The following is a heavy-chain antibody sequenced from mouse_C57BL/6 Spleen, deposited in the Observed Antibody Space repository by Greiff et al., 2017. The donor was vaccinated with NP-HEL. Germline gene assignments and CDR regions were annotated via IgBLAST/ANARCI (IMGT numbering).Heavy chain of an antibody. V-gene: IGHV5-4*01. Sequence: EVKVVESGGGLVKPGGSLKLSCAASGFTFSSYAMSWVRQTPEKRLEWVATISDGGSYTYYPDNVKGRFTFSRDNAKNNLYLQMSHLKSEDTAMYYCARDGRLNTTPGAMDYWGQGTSVTVSS. CDR1: GFTFSSYA. D-gene: IGHD5-1-1*01. CDR2: ISDGGSYT. J-gene: IGHJ4*01. CDR3: ARDGRLNTTPGAMDY.